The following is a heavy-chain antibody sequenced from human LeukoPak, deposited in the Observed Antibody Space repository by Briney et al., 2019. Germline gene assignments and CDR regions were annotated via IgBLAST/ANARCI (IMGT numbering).Heavy chain of an antibody. Sequence: SETLSLTCAVHGGPFSGYSWNWIRQPPGMGLEWIGEVNHSGSTNYNPSLKSRVTISVDTAKNQLSLKLSSVTAADTSVYYCARGGYSGYRSRFDYWGQGTLVTVSS. V-gene: IGHV4-34*01. CDR3: ARGGYSGYRSRFDY. CDR2: VNHSGST. J-gene: IGHJ4*02. CDR1: GGPFSGYS. D-gene: IGHD5-12*01.